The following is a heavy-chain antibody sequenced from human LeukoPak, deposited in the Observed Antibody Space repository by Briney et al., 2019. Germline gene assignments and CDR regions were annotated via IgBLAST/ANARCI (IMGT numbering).Heavy chain of an antibody. Sequence: GGSLRLSCAVSGFTFSSYDMNWVRQAPGKGLEWISYISGSGSTIYDADSVKGRFTISRDNSKNTLYLQMNSLRAEDTAVHYCARQPDDFSGWNNGQDFFDYWGQGTLVTVSS. V-gene: IGHV3-48*03. D-gene: IGHD6-19*01. CDR2: ISGSGSTI. CDR1: GFTFSSYD. CDR3: ARQPDDFSGWNNGQDFFDY. J-gene: IGHJ4*02.